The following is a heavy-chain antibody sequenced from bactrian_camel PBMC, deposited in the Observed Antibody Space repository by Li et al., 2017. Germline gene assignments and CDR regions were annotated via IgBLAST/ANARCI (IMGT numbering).Heavy chain of an antibody. D-gene: IGHD1*01. CDR2: IYAGGDIT. CDR3: AKIGVQYSTEYYVRDPVTFGN. Sequence: HVQLVESGGGLVQPGGSLRLSCAASGFTFSTYYMNWVRQAPGKGLEWVSVIYAGGDITYYRDSVKGRFTISRDNAKNTLYLQMNSLKPEDTAMYFCAKIGVQYSTEYYVRDPVTFGNWGQGTQVTVS. CDR1: GFTFSTYY. V-gene: IGHV3S5*01. J-gene: IGHJ4*01.